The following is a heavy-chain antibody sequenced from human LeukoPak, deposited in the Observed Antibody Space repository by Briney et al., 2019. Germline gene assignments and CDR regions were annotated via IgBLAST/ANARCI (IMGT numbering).Heavy chain of an antibody. D-gene: IGHD4-11*01. V-gene: IGHV3-30*02. CDR2: IRYDGSNK. J-gene: IGHJ3*02. CDR1: GFTFSSYG. Sequence: GGSLRLSCAASGFTFSSYGMHWVRQAPGKGLEWVAFIRYDGSNKYYADSVKGRFTISRDNSKNTLYLQMNSLRAEDTAVYYCAKDQGDYSNYGDAFDIWGQGTMVTVSS. CDR3: AKDQGDYSNYGDAFDI.